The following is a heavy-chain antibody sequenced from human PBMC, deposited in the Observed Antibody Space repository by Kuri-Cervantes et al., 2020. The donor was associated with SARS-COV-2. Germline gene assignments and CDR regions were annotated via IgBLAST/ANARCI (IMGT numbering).Heavy chain of an antibody. V-gene: IGHV3-21*01. Sequence: GGSLRLSCAASGFTFSGYYWSWIRQAPGKGLEWVSSISSSSSYIYYADSVKGRFTISRDNAKNSLYLQMNSLRAEDTAVYYCARDGYSYYYYYMDVWGKGTTVTVSS. D-gene: IGHD5-18*01. CDR3: ARDGYSYYYYYMDV. CDR2: ISSSSSYI. CDR1: GFTFSGYY. J-gene: IGHJ6*03.